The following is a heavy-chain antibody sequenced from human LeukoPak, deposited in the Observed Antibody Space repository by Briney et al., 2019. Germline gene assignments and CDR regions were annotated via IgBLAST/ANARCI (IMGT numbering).Heavy chain of an antibody. D-gene: IGHD2-21*01. CDR1: GFTFRNYG. Sequence: PGRSLRLSCAASGFTFRNYGMHWVRQPPGKGLEWVAVISYDGSDKYYADSVKGRFTISRDNSKNTLYLQMNSLRAEDTAVYYCTTHGRIVVVAATIEPFHDWGQGTPVTVSS. V-gene: IGHV3-30*03. J-gene: IGHJ4*02. CDR2: ISYDGSDK. CDR3: TTHGRIVVVAATIEPFHD.